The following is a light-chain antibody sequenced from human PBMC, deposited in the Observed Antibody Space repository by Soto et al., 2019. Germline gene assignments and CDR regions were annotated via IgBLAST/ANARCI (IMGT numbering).Light chain of an antibody. CDR1: QSVSNN. CDR3: QQYGSSTYT. V-gene: IGKV3-15*01. J-gene: IGKJ2*01. Sequence: EIVLTQSQDTLCVSPGESATLSCMASQSVSNNLTWYQQKPGQPPRLLIYGASTRATGVPGRFSGSGSGTEFTLTISSLQSEDFAVYYCQQYGSSTYTFGQGTKVDI. CDR2: GAS.